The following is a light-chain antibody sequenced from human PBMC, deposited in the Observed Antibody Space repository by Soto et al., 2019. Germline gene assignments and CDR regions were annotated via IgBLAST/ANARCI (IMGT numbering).Light chain of an antibody. CDR2: EVN. V-gene: IGLV2-14*01. J-gene: IGLJ2*01. Sequence: QSALTQPASVSGSPGQSITISCTGTSSDIVGYKYVSWYQHHPGRAPKFIIYEVNNRPSGVSNRFSGSKSGNTASLTIAGLQTEAEADYYCLSYTRNTTLLFGGGTKLTVL. CDR3: LSYTRNTTLL. CDR1: SSDIVGYKY.